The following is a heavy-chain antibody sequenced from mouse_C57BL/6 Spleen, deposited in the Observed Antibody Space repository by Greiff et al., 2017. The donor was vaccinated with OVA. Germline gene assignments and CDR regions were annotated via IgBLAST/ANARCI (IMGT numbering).Heavy chain of an antibody. V-gene: IGHV5-17*01. CDR3: ARRAVTGRGYFDY. Sequence: EVNVVESGGGLVKPGGSLKLSCAASGFTFSDYGMHWVRQAPEKGLEWVAYISSGSSTIYYADTVKGRFTISRDNAKNTLFLQMTSLRSEDTAMYYCARRAVTGRGYFDYWGQGTTLTVSS. CDR2: ISSGSSTI. CDR1: GFTFSDYG. J-gene: IGHJ2*01. D-gene: IGHD2-2*01.